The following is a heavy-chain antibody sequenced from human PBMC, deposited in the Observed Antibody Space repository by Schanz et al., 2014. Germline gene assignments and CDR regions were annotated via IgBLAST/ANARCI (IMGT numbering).Heavy chain of an antibody. CDR1: GFTFSAYA. CDR2: ISASGGTT. D-gene: IGHD3-16*01. CDR3: ARVKGGFDY. Sequence: EVQLLESGGGLVQPGGSLRLSCAASGFTFSAYAMTWVRQIPGKGLEWVSAISASGGTTYYADSVKGRFTISRDNSKNTLYLQMNSLRAEDTAVYYCARVKGGFDYWGQGTLXTVSS. V-gene: IGHV3-23*01. J-gene: IGHJ4*02.